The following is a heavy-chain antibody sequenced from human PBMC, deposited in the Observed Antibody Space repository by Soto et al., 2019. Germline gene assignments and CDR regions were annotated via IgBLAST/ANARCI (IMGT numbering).Heavy chain of an antibody. Sequence: QVQLVQSGAEVKKSGASVKVSCKASGYTFTSYGISWVRQAPGQGLEWMGWISAYNGNTNYAQKLQGRVTMTTDTSTSTAYMELRSLRSDDTAVYYCARDYTSMEVRGVTIFDYWGQGTLVTVSS. D-gene: IGHD3-10*01. CDR3: ARDYTSMEVRGVTIFDY. V-gene: IGHV1-18*01. J-gene: IGHJ4*02. CDR2: ISAYNGNT. CDR1: GYTFTSYG.